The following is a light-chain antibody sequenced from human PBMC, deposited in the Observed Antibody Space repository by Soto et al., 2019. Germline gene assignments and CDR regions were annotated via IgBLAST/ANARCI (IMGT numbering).Light chain of an antibody. J-gene: IGLJ2*01. CDR3: QSYDSSLSGSRI. V-gene: IGLV1-40*01. CDR2: GDT. Sequence: QSALTQPPSVSGAPGQRVTISCIGSSSNIGAGYDVQWYQQLPGTAPKLLIYGDTNRPSGVPDRFSGSKSGTSASLAITGLQAEDEADYYCQSYDSSLSGSRIFGGGTKVTVL. CDR1: SSNIGAGYD.